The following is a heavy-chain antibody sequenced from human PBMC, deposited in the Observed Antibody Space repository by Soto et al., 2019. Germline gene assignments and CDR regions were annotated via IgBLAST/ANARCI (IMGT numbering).Heavy chain of an antibody. J-gene: IGHJ4*02. CDR1: GFSFSSYG. D-gene: IGHD1-26*01. Sequence: QVQLVQSGGGVVQPGTSLRLSCATSGFSFSSYGMHWVRQAPGKGLECVVLIWYDGINMYYADSVKGRYTISRDTSKRTVYLQMSGMRAADTAVYYCATNGPSQWVSPYWAQGTPVTVS. V-gene: IGHV3-33*01. CDR3: ATNGPSQWVSPY. CDR2: IWYDGINM.